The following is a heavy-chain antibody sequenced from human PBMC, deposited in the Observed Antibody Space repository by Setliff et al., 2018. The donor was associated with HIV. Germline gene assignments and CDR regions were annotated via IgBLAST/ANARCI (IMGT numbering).Heavy chain of an antibody. CDR2: INHSGST. CDR1: GGSFSGYY. J-gene: IGHJ4*02. Sequence: PSETLSLTCAVYGGSFSGYYWNWIRQPPGKGLEWIGEINHSGSTNYNPSLKSRVTISVDTSKNQFSLKLNSVTAADTAVYYCARWAVTASDYWSQGTLVTVSS. D-gene: IGHD2-21*02. V-gene: IGHV4-34*01. CDR3: ARWAVTASDY.